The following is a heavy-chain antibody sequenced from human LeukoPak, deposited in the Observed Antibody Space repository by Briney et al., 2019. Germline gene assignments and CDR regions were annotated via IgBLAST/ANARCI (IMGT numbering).Heavy chain of an antibody. CDR2: IYYSGST. CDR3: ARNGYNYYYGMDV. D-gene: IGHD2-8*01. Sequence: PSETLSLTFTVSGGSISSYYWSWIRQPPGKGLEWIGYIYYSGSTNYNPSLKSRVTISVDTSKNQFSLKLSSVTAADTAVYYCARNGYNYYYGMDVWGQGTTVTVSS. V-gene: IGHV4-59*01. CDR1: GGSISSYY. J-gene: IGHJ6*02.